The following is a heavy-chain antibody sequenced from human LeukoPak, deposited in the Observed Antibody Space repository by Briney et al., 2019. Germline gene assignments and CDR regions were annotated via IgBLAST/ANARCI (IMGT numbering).Heavy chain of an antibody. D-gene: IGHD5-24*01. V-gene: IGHV4-4*07. J-gene: IGHJ4*02. CDR2: MYTSGDT. CDR1: GDSIRNYW. Sequence: SETLSLTCSVPGDSIRNYWWNWIRQPAGKELEWIGRMYTSGDTNYNPSLKSRVTMSVDTSKNQVSLRLTSVIAADTAVYYCARGSREMATIFDYWGQGTLVTVSS. CDR3: ARGSREMATIFDY.